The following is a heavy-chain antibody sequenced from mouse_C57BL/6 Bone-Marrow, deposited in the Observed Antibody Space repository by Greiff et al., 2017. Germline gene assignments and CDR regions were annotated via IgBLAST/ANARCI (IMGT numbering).Heavy chain of an antibody. CDR1: GFNIKDDY. D-gene: IGHD2-5*01. CDR2: IDPENGDT. CDR3: TTAYSNYEAMDY. Sequence: VQLKQSGAELVRPGASVKLSCTASGFNIKDDYMHWVKQRPEQGLEWIGWIDPENGDTEYASKFQGKATITADTSSNTAYLQLSSLTSEDTAVYYCTTAYSNYEAMDYWGQGTSVTVSS. V-gene: IGHV14-4*01. J-gene: IGHJ4*01.